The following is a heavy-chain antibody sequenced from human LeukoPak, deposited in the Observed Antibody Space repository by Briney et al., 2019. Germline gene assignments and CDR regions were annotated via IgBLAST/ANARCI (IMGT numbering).Heavy chain of an antibody. CDR2: ISSSSSYI. CDR3: ARVRYYDSSGYRVWSEYFQH. J-gene: IGHJ1*01. D-gene: IGHD3-22*01. V-gene: IGHV3-21*01. Sequence: GGSLRLSCAASGFTFSSYSMNWVRQAPGKGLEWVSSISSSSSYIYYAGSVKGRFTISRDNAKNSLYLQMNSLRAEDTAVYYCARVRYYDSSGYRVWSEYFQHWGQGTLVTVSS. CDR1: GFTFSSYS.